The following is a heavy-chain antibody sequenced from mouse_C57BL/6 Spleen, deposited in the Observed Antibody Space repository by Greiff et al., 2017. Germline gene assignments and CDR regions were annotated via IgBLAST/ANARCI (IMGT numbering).Heavy chain of an antibody. J-gene: IGHJ3*01. V-gene: IGHV5-4*01. D-gene: IGHD2-4*01. CDR1: GFTFSSYA. CDR2: ISDGGSYT. CDR3: ARDRGLPFAY. Sequence: DVQLVESGGGLVKPGGSLKLSCAASGFTFSSYAMSWVRQTPEKRLEWVATISDGGSYTYYPDNVKGRFTISRDNAKNNLYLQMSHLKSEDTAMYYCARDRGLPFAYWGQGTLVTVSA.